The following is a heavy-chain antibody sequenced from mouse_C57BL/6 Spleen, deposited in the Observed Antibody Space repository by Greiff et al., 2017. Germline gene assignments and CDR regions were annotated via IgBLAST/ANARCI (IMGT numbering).Heavy chain of an antibody. J-gene: IGHJ3*01. D-gene: IGHD2-1*01. CDR3: AIPVEWFAY. CDR1: GYTFTSYW. CDR2: IHPSDSDT. Sequence: QVQLQQPGAELVKPGASVKVSCKASGYTFTSYWMHWVKQRPGQGLEWIGRIHPSDSDTNYNQKFKGKATLTVDKSSSTADMQLISMTAEDSAVYYCAIPVEWFAYWGQGTLVTVSA. V-gene: IGHV1-74*01.